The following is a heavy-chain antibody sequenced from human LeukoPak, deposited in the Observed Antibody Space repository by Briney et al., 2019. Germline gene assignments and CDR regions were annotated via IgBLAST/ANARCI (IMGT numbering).Heavy chain of an antibody. Sequence: SETLSLTCTVSGDSMNEFYWSWVRQPPGQGLEWIGYVYYTGSTTYNPSLKSRVTISVDTSKNQFSLKLSSVTAADTAVYYCARAHGYSTGFDYWGQGTLVTVSS. CDR1: GDSMNEFY. V-gene: IGHV4-59*01. D-gene: IGHD6-19*01. CDR3: ARAHGYSTGFDY. J-gene: IGHJ4*02. CDR2: VYYTGST.